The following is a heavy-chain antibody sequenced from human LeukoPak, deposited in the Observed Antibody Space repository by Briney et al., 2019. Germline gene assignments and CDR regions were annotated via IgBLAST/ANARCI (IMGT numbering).Heavy chain of an antibody. CDR3: ARVSSKYGPSSLGY. CDR1: GGSISSYY. V-gene: IGHV4-4*07. CDR2: IYTSGST. D-gene: IGHD6-6*01. Sequence: SETLSLTCTVSGGSISSYYWSWIRQPAGKGLEWIGRIYTSGSTNYNPSLKSRVTMSVDTSKNQFSLKLSSVTAADTAVYYCARVSSKYGPSSLGYWGQGTLVTVSS. J-gene: IGHJ4*02.